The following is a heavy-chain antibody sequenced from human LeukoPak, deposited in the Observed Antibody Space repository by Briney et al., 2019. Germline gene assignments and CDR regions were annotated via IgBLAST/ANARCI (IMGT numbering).Heavy chain of an antibody. CDR1: GFTFSSYE. CDR3: ARADSGSYFGTHFDY. V-gene: IGHV3-48*03. J-gene: IGHJ4*02. Sequence: GGSLRLSCAASGFTFSSYEMNWVRQAPGKGLEWVSYISSSGSNIYYADSVKGRFTISRDNAKNSLYLQMNSLRAEDTAVYYCARADSGSYFGTHFDYWGQGTLVTVSS. D-gene: IGHD1-26*01. CDR2: ISSSGSNI.